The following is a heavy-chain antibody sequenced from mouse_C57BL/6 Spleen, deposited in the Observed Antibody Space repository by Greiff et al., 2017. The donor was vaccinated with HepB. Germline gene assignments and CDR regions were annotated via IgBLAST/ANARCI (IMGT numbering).Heavy chain of an antibody. V-gene: IGHV1-7*01. CDR1: GYTFTSYW. D-gene: IGHD1-1*01. J-gene: IGHJ2*01. Sequence: QVQLQQSGAELAKPGASVKLSCKASGYTFTSYWMHWVNQRPGQGLEWIGYINPSSGYTKYNQKFKDKATLTADKSSSTAYMQLSSLTYEDSAVYYCARPLGASAYGSSNYFDYWGQGTTLTFSS. CDR3: ARPLGASAYGSSNYFDY. CDR2: INPSSGYT.